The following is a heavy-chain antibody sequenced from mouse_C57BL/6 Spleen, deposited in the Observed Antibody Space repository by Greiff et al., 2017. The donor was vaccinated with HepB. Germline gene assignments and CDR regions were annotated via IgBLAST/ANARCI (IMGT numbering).Heavy chain of an antibody. CDR2: ISSGSSTI. CDR3: ARGAVPDAMDY. V-gene: IGHV5-17*01. Sequence: EVQRVESGGGLVKPGGSLKLSCAASGFTFSDYGMHWVRQAPEKGLEWVAYISSGSSTIYYADTVKGRFTISRDNAKNTLFLQMTSLRSEDTAMYYCARGAVPDAMDYWGQGTSVTVSS. CDR1: GFTFSDYG. J-gene: IGHJ4*01. D-gene: IGHD6-1*01.